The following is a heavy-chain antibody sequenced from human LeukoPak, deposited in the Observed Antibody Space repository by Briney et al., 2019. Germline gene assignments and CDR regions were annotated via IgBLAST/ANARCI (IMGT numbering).Heavy chain of an antibody. V-gene: IGHV3-11*05. CDR1: GFTFSDYY. Sequence: AGSLRLSCAASGFTFSDYYMTWIRQAPGRGREWVSYISASSRYTIYADSVKGRFTISRDNAKKSLYLQMNSLRVEDTAVCFCARDLKTYCSGGSCYPFFDSWGQGTLVTVSS. CDR3: ARDLKTYCSGGSCYPFFDS. CDR2: ISASSRYT. J-gene: IGHJ4*02. D-gene: IGHD2-15*01.